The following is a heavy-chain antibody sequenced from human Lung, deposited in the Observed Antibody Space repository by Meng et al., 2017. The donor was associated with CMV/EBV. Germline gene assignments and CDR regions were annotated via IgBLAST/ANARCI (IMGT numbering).Heavy chain of an antibody. J-gene: IGHJ4*02. Sequence: QVQLQESGPGLVKPSGTLSLTCAVPGGSITNWWSWVRQPPGKGLEWIGEMYHSGSTNYNPSLKSRVTMSIDKSKNQFFLNLNSVTAADTAMYYWATRGYHYVDHYWGQGTLVTVSS. D-gene: IGHD4-17*01. CDR2: MYHSGST. V-gene: IGHV4-4*02. CDR1: GGSITNW. CDR3: ATRGYHYVDHY.